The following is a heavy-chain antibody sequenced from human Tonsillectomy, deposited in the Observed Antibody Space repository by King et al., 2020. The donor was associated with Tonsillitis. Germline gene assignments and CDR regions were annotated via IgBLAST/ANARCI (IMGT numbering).Heavy chain of an antibody. CDR1: GGSFSSYY. D-gene: IGHD3-10*01. J-gene: IGHJ4*02. Sequence: VQLQQWGAGLLKPSETLSLTCAVYGGSFSSYYWSWIRQPPGKGLEWIGEINHSGSTNYNPSLKSRDTISVDTSKNQFSLKLTSVTAADTAVYYCSSGSYFYFGYWGKGALVTVSS. CDR2: INHSGST. V-gene: IGHV4-34*01. CDR3: SSGSYFYFGY.